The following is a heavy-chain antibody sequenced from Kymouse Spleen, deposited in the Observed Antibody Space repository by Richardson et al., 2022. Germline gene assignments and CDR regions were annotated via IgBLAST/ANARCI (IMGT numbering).Heavy chain of an antibody. CDR1: GFTFSNAW. Sequence: EVQLVESGGGLVKPGGSLRLSCAASGFTFSNAWMSWVRQAPGKGLEWVGRIKSKTDGGTTDYAAPVKGRFTISRDDSKNTLYLQMNSLKTEDTAVYYCTTEDTAMVRAVAGTVDYWGQGTLVTVSS. D-gene: IGHD5-18,IGHD5-18*01. V-gene: IGHV3-15*01. CDR2: IKSKTDGGTT. J-gene: IGHJ4*02. CDR3: TTEDTAMVRAVAGTVDY.